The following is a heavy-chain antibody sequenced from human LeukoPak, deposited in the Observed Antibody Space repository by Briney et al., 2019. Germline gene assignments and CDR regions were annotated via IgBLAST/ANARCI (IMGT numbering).Heavy chain of an antibody. CDR3: ARLRGASPRYYYMDV. V-gene: IGHV4-59*01. J-gene: IGHJ6*03. CDR2: MYDDGSP. D-gene: IGHD3-9*01. Sequence: PETTSLTCTVSGVSIRAYYWNWIRQPPGKGLEWVGFMYDDGSPAYNPSLKSRGTISVDTSKNHFSLKLSSVTAADTAVYYCARLRGASPRYYYMDVWGKGTTVTVSS. CDR1: GVSIRAYY.